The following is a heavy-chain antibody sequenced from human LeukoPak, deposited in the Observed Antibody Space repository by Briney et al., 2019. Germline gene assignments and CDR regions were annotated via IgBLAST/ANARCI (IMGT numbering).Heavy chain of an antibody. CDR3: AREAVGFLDY. CDR2: IYYTGNT. V-gene: IGHV4-59*12. J-gene: IGHJ4*02. D-gene: IGHD2-15*01. Sequence: SSETLSLTCTVSGGSISNYYWNWIRQPPGKGLEWIGYIYYTGNTNYNPSLKSRVTISVDTSKNQFSLKLSSVTAADTAVYYCAREAVGFLDYWGQGTLVTVSS. CDR1: GGSISNYY.